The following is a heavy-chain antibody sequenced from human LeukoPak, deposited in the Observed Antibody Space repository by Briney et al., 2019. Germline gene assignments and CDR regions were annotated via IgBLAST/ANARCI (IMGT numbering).Heavy chain of an antibody. J-gene: IGHJ4*02. D-gene: IGHD4-11*01. Sequence: ASVKVSCKASGYIFTDYGVSWVRQAPGQGLEWMGWVSPNSGNTNYPQKFQDRVTMTTDTSTTTAYMELKGLTSDDTAVYYCARGRRTTVPKYWGQGTRVTVS. V-gene: IGHV1-18*04. CDR3: ARGRRTTVPKY. CDR2: VSPNSGNT. CDR1: GYIFTDYG.